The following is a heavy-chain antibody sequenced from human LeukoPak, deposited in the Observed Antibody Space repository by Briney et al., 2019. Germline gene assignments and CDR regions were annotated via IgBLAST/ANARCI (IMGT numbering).Heavy chain of an antibody. D-gene: IGHD3-10*01. J-gene: IGHJ4*02. Sequence: PSETLSLTCTVSGGSISSSSYYWGWIRQPPGKGLEWIGSIYYSGSTYYNPSLKSRVTISVDTSKNQFSLKLSSVTAADTAVYYCARARYYGSGSQISYYFDYWGQGTLVTVSS. CDR3: ARARYYGSGSQISYYFDY. CDR2: IYYSGST. CDR1: GGSISSSSYY. V-gene: IGHV4-39*01.